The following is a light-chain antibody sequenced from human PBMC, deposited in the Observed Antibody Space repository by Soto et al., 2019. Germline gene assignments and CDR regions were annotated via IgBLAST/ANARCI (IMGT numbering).Light chain of an antibody. V-gene: IGKV4-1*01. CDR3: QQYFGTPLT. CDR1: QSVLYSSNNKNY. Sequence: DIVMTQSPDSLAVSLGERATINCKSSQSVLYSSNNKNYLAWYQQKPGQPPNLLIYWASTRESGVPDRFSGSGSGTDFTLTISSLQAEDVAVYYCQQYFGTPLTFGGGTRWIS. J-gene: IGKJ4*01. CDR2: WAS.